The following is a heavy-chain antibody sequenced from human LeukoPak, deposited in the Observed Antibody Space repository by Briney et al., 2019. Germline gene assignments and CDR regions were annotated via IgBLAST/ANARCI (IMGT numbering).Heavy chain of an antibody. J-gene: IGHJ5*02. V-gene: IGHV5-51*01. CDR1: EDSFTNYW. Sequence: GESLKISCKGSEDSFTNYWIGWVRQMPGKGLECMGIIYPGDSDTRYSPSFQGQVTISADKSISTAYLQWSSLKASDTAMYYCARRRRSSENWFDPWGQGTLVTVSS. CDR2: IYPGDSDT. CDR3: ARRRRSSENWFDP. D-gene: IGHD6-19*01.